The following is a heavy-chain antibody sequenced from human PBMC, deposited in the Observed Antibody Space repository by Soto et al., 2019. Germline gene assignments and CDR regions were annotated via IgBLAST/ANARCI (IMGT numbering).Heavy chain of an antibody. D-gene: IGHD3-16*01. CDR1: GESVSSNTAT. CDR2: TYYRSKWYN. J-gene: IGHJ5*01. CDR3: ARLIGNSWLDS. Sequence: SQTLSITGTISGESVSSNTATWDWIRQSLSTSLEWLGRTYYRSKWYNDYAVSVKSRITINPDTSNNQLSLQLNSVTPDDTAVYYCARLIGNSWLDSWGQGTLVTVSS. V-gene: IGHV6-1*01.